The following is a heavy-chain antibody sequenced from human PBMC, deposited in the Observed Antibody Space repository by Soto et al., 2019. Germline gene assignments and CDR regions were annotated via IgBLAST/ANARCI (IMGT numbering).Heavy chain of an antibody. J-gene: IGHJ4*02. Sequence: PSETLSLTCTVSGGSIGGSAYHWGWIRQPPGSGLEWIGSIDYSGRVYYSESLLGRVTILVDTSTNRFSLSLDSVTAADTAVYYCAITPGIEVAVQDYWGQGTLVTVSS. V-gene: IGHV4-39*02. CDR2: IDYSGRV. CDR1: GGSIGGSAYH. D-gene: IGHD6-19*01. CDR3: AITPGIEVAVQDY.